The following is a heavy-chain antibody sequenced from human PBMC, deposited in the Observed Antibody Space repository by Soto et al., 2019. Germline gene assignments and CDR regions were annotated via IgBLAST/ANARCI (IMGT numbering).Heavy chain of an antibody. Sequence: SETLSLTCTVSGGSISSSSYYWGWIRQPPGKGLEWIGSIYYSGSTYYNPSLKSRVTISVDTSKNQFSLKLSSVTAADTAVYYCAREGLDKTFDYWGQGTLVTVSS. CDR3: AREGLDKTFDY. J-gene: IGHJ4*02. V-gene: IGHV4-39*07. D-gene: IGHD3-3*01. CDR2: IYYSGST. CDR1: GGSISSSSYY.